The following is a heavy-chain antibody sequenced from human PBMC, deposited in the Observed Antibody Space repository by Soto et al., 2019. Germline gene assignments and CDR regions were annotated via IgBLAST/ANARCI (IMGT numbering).Heavy chain of an antibody. CDR1: GGSITNNY. J-gene: IGHJ6*03. CDR3: ARHLPNYYYYYMDV. Sequence: QVQLEESGPGLVKASDTLSLTCTVSGGSITNNYWSWIRQFPGKGLEWIGYVYSSGSTKHNPSLKSRVTISVDTAKNQFSLKLSSVTAADTAIYYCARHLPNYYYYYMDVWGKGTTVTVSS. V-gene: IGHV4-59*08. D-gene: IGHD2-8*01. CDR2: VYSSGST.